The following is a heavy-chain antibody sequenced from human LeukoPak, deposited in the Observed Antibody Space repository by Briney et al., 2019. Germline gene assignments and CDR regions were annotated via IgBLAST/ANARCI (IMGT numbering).Heavy chain of an antibody. CDR3: AKEYDSGGYGAYFDY. CDR1: GFTFRSYD. V-gene: IGHV3-33*06. Sequence: GGSLRLSCVASGFTFRSYDMYWVRQAPGKGLEWVALIWYHGSNKDYADSAKGPFTISSDNSKNTLYLQMNSLRAEDTAVYYCAKEYDSGGYGAYFDYWGQGTLVTVSS. J-gene: IGHJ4*02. CDR2: IWYHGSNK. D-gene: IGHD3-10*01.